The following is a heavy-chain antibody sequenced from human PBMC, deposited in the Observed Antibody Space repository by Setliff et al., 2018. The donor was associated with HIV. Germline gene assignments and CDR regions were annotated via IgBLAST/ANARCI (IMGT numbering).Heavy chain of an antibody. D-gene: IGHD2-2*02. CDR1: GGSISHSH. Sequence: PSETLSLTCTVSGGSISHSHCGWLRQSPGKGLEWIGTIYHSGGTYYNPSLKSRVTISVDTSKNQFSLKLSSVTAADTAAYYCRVIPAAINYFDYWGQGTLVTVSS. CDR3: RVIPAAINYFDY. CDR2: IYHSGGT. J-gene: IGHJ4*02. V-gene: IGHV4-59*04.